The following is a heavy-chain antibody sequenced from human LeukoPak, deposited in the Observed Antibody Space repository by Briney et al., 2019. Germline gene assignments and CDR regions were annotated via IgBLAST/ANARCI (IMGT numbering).Heavy chain of an antibody. CDR1: GFTFSSYS. CDR2: ISSSSSYI. CDR3: ARGARTYYDFWSGYSDY. Sequence: GGSLRLSCAASGFTFSSYSMNWVRQAPGKGLEWVSSISSSSSYIYYADSVKGRFTISRDNAKNSLYLQMNSLRDEDTAVYYCARGARTYYDFWSGYSDYWGQGTLVTVSS. V-gene: IGHV3-21*01. D-gene: IGHD3-3*01. J-gene: IGHJ4*02.